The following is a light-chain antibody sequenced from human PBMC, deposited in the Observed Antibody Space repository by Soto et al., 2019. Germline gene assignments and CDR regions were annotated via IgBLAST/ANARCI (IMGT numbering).Light chain of an antibody. CDR1: QSIGDS. V-gene: IGKV1-5*01. CDR2: DVS. J-gene: IGKJ1*01. Sequence: DLQMTQCPSTLSASVGDRVTTTCRASQSIGDSLAWYQQKPRKAPYLLNSDVSSLERGVPSRFSGSGSGTEFTLTISSKQPDDFASFYCQQYNSYSRTFGQGTKVDIK. CDR3: QQYNSYSRT.